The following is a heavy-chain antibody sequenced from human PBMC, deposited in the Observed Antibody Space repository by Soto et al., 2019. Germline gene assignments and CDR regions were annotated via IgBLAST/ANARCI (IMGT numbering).Heavy chain of an antibody. CDR1: GDSLTTYY. J-gene: IGHJ6*02. CDR3: VRNGFGPLHGLVDV. D-gene: IGHD3-10*01. Sequence: QVQLQESGPGLVKPSETLSLTCTVSGDSLTTYYCSWFRQPPGKGLEWIGYIMYSGYSAYNLSLKRRVTMSMDTSKTQFSLMLESVTATDTAVYYWVRNGFGPLHGLVDVWGPGTTVIVSS. V-gene: IGHV4-59*08. CDR2: IMYSGYS.